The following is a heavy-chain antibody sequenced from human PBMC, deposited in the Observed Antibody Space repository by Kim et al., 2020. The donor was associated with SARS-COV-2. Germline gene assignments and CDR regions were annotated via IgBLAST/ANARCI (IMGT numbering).Heavy chain of an antibody. D-gene: IGHD6-19*01. CDR2: ISSDSKFR. Sequence: GGSLRLSCAASGFTFSRYSMNWVRQAPGKGLEWVAFISSDSKFRYYAESLKGPFTISRDNAKNSLYLQVNTLRAEDTAVYYCARDRRGSDWAVMTSDYGRDVWGKVTTVIVSS. CDR1: GFTFSRYS. J-gene: IGHJ6*04. CDR3: ARDRRGSDWAVMTSDYGRDV. V-gene: IGHV3-21*06.